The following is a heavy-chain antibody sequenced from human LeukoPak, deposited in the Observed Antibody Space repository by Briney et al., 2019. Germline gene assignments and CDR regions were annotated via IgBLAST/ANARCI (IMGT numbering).Heavy chain of an antibody. V-gene: IGHV3-21*01. D-gene: IGHD3-10*01. CDR1: GFTFSSYS. CDR3: ARFIMVQGVDY. J-gene: IGHJ4*02. Sequence: GGPLRLSCAASGFTFSSYSMNWVRQAPGKGLEWVSSISSSSSYIYYADSVKGRFTISRDNAKNSLYLQMNSLRAEDTAVYYCARFIMVQGVDYWGQGTLVTVSS. CDR2: ISSSSSYI.